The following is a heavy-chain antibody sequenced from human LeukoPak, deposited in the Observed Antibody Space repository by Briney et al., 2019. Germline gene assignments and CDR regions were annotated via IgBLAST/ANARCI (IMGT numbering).Heavy chain of an antibody. CDR1: GYTFTSYY. Sequence: ASVKVSCKASGYTFTSYYMHWVRQAPGQGLEWMGIINPSGGSTSYAQKFQGRVTMNRHTPTSTVYMDLSSLRSEDTAVYYCARDPGQQLVLGYYYYGMDVWGQGTTVTVSS. D-gene: IGHD6-13*01. J-gene: IGHJ6*02. CDR2: INPSGGST. V-gene: IGHV1-46*01. CDR3: ARDPGQQLVLGYYYYGMDV.